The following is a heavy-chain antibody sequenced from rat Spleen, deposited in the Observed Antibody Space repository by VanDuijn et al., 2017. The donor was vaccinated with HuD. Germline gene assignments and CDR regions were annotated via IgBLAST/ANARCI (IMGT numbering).Heavy chain of an antibody. CDR3: ARRAHFYSSSFEY. D-gene: IGHD1-2*01. Sequence: EVQLVESGGGLVQPGRSLKLSCGASGFTFNNYDMALVRQAPSKGLDWVASISTSGGTTYYREPVTGRFTVPRENAKNTLYLQMDSLRSEDTATYYCARRAHFYSSSFEYWGQGVMVTVSS. CDR2: ISTSGGTT. CDR1: GFTFNNYD. V-gene: IGHV5S13*01. J-gene: IGHJ2*01.